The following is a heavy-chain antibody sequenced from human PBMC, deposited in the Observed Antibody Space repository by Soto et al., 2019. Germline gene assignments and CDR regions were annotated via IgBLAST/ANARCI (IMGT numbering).Heavy chain of an antibody. CDR1: GDVFRSYG. Sequence: QVQLVQSGAEVKKPGSSVKVSCKASGDVFRSYGINWVRQAPGQGLEWMGGIIPISGTTNYAQKFQGRVAITADESTDTVYMELSRLSSEDTAVYFCARVRCFNGLCHTADYGMDVWGQGTTVNVSS. V-gene: IGHV1-69*01. D-gene: IGHD2-8*01. CDR3: ARVRCFNGLCHTADYGMDV. CDR2: IIPISGTT. J-gene: IGHJ6*02.